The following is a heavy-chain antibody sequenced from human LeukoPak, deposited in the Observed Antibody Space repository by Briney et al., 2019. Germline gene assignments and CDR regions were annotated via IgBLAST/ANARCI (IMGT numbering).Heavy chain of an antibody. Sequence: GGSLRLSCAASGFTFSSYSMNWVRQAPGKGLEWVSSISSSSSYIYYADSVKGRFTISRDNAKNSLYLHMNSLTAEDTAIYYCVREDNAFNIWGQGTLVTVSS. CDR3: VREDNAFNI. CDR1: GFTFSSYS. J-gene: IGHJ3*02. CDR2: ISSSSSYI. V-gene: IGHV3-21*01.